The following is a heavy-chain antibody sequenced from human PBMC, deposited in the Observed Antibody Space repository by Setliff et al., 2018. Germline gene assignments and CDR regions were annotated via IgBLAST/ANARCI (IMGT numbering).Heavy chain of an antibody. Sequence: SETLSLTCTVSGGSISSSSYYWGWIRQPPGKGLEWIGSIYYSGSTYYNPPLKSRVTISVDTSKNQFSLKLSSVTAADTAVYYCARDMYYGSGSGDYWGQGTLVTVSS. D-gene: IGHD3-10*01. CDR2: IYYSGST. V-gene: IGHV4-39*07. CDR1: GGSISSSSYY. J-gene: IGHJ4*02. CDR3: ARDMYYGSGSGDY.